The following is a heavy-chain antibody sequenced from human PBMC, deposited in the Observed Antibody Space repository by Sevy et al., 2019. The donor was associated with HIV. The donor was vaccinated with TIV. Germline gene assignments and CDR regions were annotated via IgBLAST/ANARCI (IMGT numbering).Heavy chain of an antibody. CDR2: IGTAAGVT. D-gene: IGHD2-21*01. CDR3: ARCPGHYSIDY. CDR1: GFTFKTYS. V-gene: IGHV3-48*02. J-gene: IGHJ4*02. Sequence: GGSLRLSCAASGFTFKTYSLIWVRQTPGKGLEWLSFIGTAAGVTYYADSVKGRFTISRDNAKNSLYLQMNSLRDEDTAVYYCARCPGHYSIDYWGQGTLVTVSS.